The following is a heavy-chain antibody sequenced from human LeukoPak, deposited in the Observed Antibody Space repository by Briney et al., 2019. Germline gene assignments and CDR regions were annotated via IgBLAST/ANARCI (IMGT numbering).Heavy chain of an antibody. Sequence: ASVKVSCKASGYTFTSYYMNWVRQAPGQGLEWMGIINPNGGSTSYAQKFQGRVTMARATSTSTVYMGLSSLRSEDTAVYYCARAANMFGDEFDYWGQGTLVTVSS. CDR3: ARAANMFGDEFDY. J-gene: IGHJ4*02. V-gene: IGHV1-46*01. CDR1: GYTFTSYY. D-gene: IGHD3-10*02. CDR2: INPNGGST.